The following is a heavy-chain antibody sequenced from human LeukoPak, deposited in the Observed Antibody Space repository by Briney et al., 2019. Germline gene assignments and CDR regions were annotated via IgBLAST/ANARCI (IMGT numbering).Heavy chain of an antibody. CDR3: ARSFKSRLYWNFDL. Sequence: MPSETLSLTCTVSGGSISSYSWSWIRQPAGKGLDWIGRISTSGITDYNPSLKSRVTMSVDTSKNQFSLKLSSVTAADTAVYYCARSFKSRLYWNFDLWGRGTLVTVSS. CDR2: ISTSGIT. V-gene: IGHV4-4*07. D-gene: IGHD6-25*01. J-gene: IGHJ2*01. CDR1: GGSISSYS.